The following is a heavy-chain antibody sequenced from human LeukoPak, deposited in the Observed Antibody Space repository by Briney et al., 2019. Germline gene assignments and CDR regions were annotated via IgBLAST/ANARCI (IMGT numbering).Heavy chain of an antibody. CDR1: GRSFSGYY. V-gene: IGHV4-34*01. D-gene: IGHD5-18*01. J-gene: IGHJ6*01. CDR3: ARGPNGYGYNYYYYGMDV. Sequence: SETLSLTCAVYGRSFSGYYWSWIRQPPGKGLEWIGEINHSGSTNYNPSLKSRVTISVDTSKNQFSLKLSSVTAADTAVYYCARGPNGYGYNYYYYGMDVWGKGPRSPSPQ. CDR2: INHSGST.